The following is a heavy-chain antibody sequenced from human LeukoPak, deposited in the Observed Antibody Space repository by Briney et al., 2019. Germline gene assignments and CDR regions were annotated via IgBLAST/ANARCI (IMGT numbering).Heavy chain of an antibody. J-gene: IGHJ6*02. D-gene: IGHD6-19*01. CDR3: ARARERYSSGWSNYYYYYGMDV. CDR1: GGSISSGGYY. V-gene: IGHV4-31*03. Sequence: SETLSLTCTVSGGSISSGGYYWSWIRQHPGKGLEWIGYIYYSGSAYYNPSLKSRVTISVDTSENQFSLKLSSVTAADTAVYYCARARERYSSGWSNYYYYYGMDVWGQGTTVTVSS. CDR2: IYYSGSA.